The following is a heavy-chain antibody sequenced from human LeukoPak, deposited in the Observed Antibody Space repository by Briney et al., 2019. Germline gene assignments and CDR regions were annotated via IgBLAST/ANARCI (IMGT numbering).Heavy chain of an antibody. V-gene: IGHV3-74*01. CDR3: ARSNQADDY. J-gene: IGHJ4*02. Sequence: PGRSLRLSCAASGFTSSSYWMHWVRQVPGKGLVWVARINPGGSSTTYADSVKGRFTISRDNAKNTLYLQMDSLRAEDTGVYYCARSNQADDYWGQGTLVTVSS. D-gene: IGHD1-14*01. CDR1: GFTSSSYW. CDR2: INPGGSST.